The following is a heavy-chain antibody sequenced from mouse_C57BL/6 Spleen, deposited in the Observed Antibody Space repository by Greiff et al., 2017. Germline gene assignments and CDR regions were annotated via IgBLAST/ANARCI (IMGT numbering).Heavy chain of an antibody. CDR3: AKVASYYYAMDY. V-gene: IGHV2-5*01. D-gene: IGHD6-1*01. J-gene: IGHJ4*01. Sequence: VMLVESGPGLVQPSQSLSITCTVSGFSLTSYGVHWVRQSPGKGLEWLGVIWRGGSTDYNAAFMSRLSITKDNSKSQVFFKMNSLQADDTAIYYCAKVASYYYAMDYWGQGTSGTVSS. CDR2: IWRGGST. CDR1: GFSLTSYG.